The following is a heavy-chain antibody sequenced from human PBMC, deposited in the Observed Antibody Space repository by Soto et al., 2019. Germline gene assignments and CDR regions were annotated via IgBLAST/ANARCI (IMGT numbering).Heavy chain of an antibody. J-gene: IGHJ4*02. V-gene: IGHV2-5*02. Sequence: ESGPTVVRPTETLTLTCRFSGFSLTTSGVGVGWIRQSPGKAPEWLALIYWDDDKRYRASLKSRLTITKDTSKNQVVLTVSDLDPTDTATYYCAHRVLRTVFGLVTTTAIYFDFWGQGTPVAVSS. D-gene: IGHD3-3*01. CDR2: IYWDDDK. CDR3: AHRVLRTVFGLVTTTAIYFDF. CDR1: GFSLTTSGVG.